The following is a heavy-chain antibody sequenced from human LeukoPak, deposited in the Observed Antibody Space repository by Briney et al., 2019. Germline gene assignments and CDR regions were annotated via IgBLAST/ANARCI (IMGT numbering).Heavy chain of an antibody. CDR3: ARHLYKWLVHGFDY. Sequence: SETLSLTCTVSGGSISSSSYYWGWIRQPPGKGLEWSGSFYYSGSTYYNPSLKSRVTISVDTSKNQFSLKLSSVTAADTAVYYCARHLYKWLVHGFDYWGQGTLVTVSS. D-gene: IGHD6-19*01. J-gene: IGHJ4*02. CDR1: GGSISSSSYY. V-gene: IGHV4-39*01. CDR2: FYYSGST.